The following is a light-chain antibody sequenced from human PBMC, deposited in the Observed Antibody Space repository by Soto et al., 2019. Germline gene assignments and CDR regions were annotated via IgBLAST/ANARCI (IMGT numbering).Light chain of an antibody. CDR3: QTWGADSVI. V-gene: IGLV4-69*01. CDR1: SGHSSYA. Sequence: QPVLTQSPSASASLGASVKLTCTLSSGHSSYAIAWHQQQPEKGPRFLMKLNSDGSHSKGDGISDRFSGSSSGAERYPTISRLQSEDEADYYCQTWGADSVIFGGGTKLTVL. CDR2: LNSDGSH. J-gene: IGLJ2*01.